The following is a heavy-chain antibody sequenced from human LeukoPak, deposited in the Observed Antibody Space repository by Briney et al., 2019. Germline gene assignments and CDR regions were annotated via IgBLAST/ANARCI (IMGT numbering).Heavy chain of an antibody. CDR1: GFTFSSYS. D-gene: IGHD3-22*01. V-gene: IGHV3-21*01. J-gene: IGHJ4*02. Sequence: GGSLRLSCAASGFTFSSYSMNWVRQAPGKGLEWVSSISSSSSYIYYADSVKGRFTISRDNAKNSLYLQMNSLRAEDTAVYYCLAPRGYYYDSSGVSRGGQGTLVTVSS. CDR2: ISSSSSYI. CDR3: LAPRGYYYDSSGVSR.